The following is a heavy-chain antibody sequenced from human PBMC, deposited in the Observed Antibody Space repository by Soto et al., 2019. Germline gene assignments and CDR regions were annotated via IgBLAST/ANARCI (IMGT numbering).Heavy chain of an antibody. CDR1: GGSISSSSYY. Sequence: QLQLQESGPGLVKPSETLSLTCTVSGGSISSSSYYWGWIRQPPGKGLEWIGSIYYSGSTYYNPSLKRRVILSVDPSKNQFSLKLSSVTAADTAVYSCARSAGTTFVFDYWGQGTLVTVSA. CDR3: ARSAGTTFVFDY. V-gene: IGHV4-39*01. J-gene: IGHJ4*02. D-gene: IGHD1-7*01. CDR2: IYYSGST.